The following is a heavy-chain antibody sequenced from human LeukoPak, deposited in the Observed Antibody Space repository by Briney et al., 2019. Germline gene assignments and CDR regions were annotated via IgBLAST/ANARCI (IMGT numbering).Heavy chain of an antibody. CDR1: GYNFATYW. J-gene: IGHJ4*02. CDR3: AKFHATWYGDT. Sequence: GESLKISCQGSGYNFATYWIVWVRQMPGKGLEWMGIIYPGNSHTRYSPSFQGQVTISADTSISTAYLHWSSLQSSDTAMYYCAKFHATWYGDTWGQGTLVTVSS. V-gene: IGHV5-51*01. D-gene: IGHD6-13*01. CDR2: IYPGNSHT.